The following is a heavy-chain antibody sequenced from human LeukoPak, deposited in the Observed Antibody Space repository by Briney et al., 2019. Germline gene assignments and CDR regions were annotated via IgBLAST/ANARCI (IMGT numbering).Heavy chain of an antibody. Sequence: GGSLRLSCAASGFTFSSYAMSWVRQAPGKGLEWVSAISGSGGRIYYADSVKGRFTISRDNSKNTLYLQMNSLRAEDTAVYYCAKSNSGSLHYYYYGMDVWGQGTTVTVSS. V-gene: IGHV3-23*01. CDR3: AKSNSGSLHYYYYGMDV. CDR2: ISGSGGRI. J-gene: IGHJ6*02. CDR1: GFTFSSYA. D-gene: IGHD1-26*01.